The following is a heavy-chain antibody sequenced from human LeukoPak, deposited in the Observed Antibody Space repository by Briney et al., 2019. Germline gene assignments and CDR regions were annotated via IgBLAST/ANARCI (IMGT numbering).Heavy chain of an antibody. V-gene: IGHV1-69*01. CDR2: IIPIFGTA. Sequence: VASVKVSCKASGGTFSSYAISWVRQAPGQGLEWMGGIIPIFGTANYAQKFQGRVTITADESTSTAYMELSSLRSEDTAVYYCATPNEYSEWSLQRPGGTPYYYYYYGMDVWGQGTTVTVSS. D-gene: IGHD2/OR15-2a*01. J-gene: IGHJ6*02. CDR1: GGTFSSYA. CDR3: ATPNEYSEWSLQRPGGTPYYYYYYGMDV.